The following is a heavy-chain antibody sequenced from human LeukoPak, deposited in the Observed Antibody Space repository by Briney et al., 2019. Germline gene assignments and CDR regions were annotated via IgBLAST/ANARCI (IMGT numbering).Heavy chain of an antibody. V-gene: IGHV3-66*01. CDR1: GFTVSSTY. CDR3: ASGTESYYDSSSY. D-gene: IGHD3-22*01. Sequence: GGSLRLSCAASGFTVSSTYMTWVRQAPGKGLEWVSVIYGGGSTYYADSVKGRFTISRDTSKNTLYLQMNSLRAEDTAVYYCASGTESYYDSSSYWGQGTLVTVSS. CDR2: IYGGGST. J-gene: IGHJ4*02.